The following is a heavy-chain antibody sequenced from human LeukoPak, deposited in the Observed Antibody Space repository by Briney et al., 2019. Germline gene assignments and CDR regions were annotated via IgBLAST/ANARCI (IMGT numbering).Heavy chain of an antibody. D-gene: IGHD6-13*01. V-gene: IGHV5-51*01. CDR3: VRLVAAAAINWFDP. CDR1: GYSFTSYW. CDR2: IYPGDSDT. J-gene: IGHJ5*02. Sequence: GESLKISCNGSGYSFTSYWIGWVRQMPGKGLGGRGIIYPGDSDTRYSPSFQGQVTISADKYISTAYMQWSSLKASDTAMYYCVRLVAAAAINWFDPWGQGTLVTVSS.